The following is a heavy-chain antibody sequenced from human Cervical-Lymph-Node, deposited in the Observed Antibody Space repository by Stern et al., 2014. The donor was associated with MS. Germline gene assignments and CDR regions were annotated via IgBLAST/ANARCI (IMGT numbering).Heavy chain of an antibody. CDR3: AKDESYDMIDS. D-gene: IGHD3-9*01. CDR2: ISYDGTNQ. Sequence: VQLVESGGGVVPPGTSLRLPCAASGFTFSHYGMHWVRPAPGQGLEGVATISYDGTNQYYAASVKCRFTISRDKSKNTLFLQMNSLRAEDTAVYYCAKDESYDMIDSWGQGTLVIVSS. CDR1: GFTFSHYG. J-gene: IGHJ4*02. V-gene: IGHV3-30*18.